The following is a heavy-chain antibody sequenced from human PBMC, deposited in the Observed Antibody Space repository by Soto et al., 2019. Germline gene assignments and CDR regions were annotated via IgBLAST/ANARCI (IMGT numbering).Heavy chain of an antibody. Sequence: PSETLSLTCAVSGGSISSSNWWSWVRQPPGKGLEWIGEIYHSGSTNYNPSLKSRVTISVDKSKNQFSLKLSSVTAADTAVYYCARERAAYYDFWSGSEHYYYYYGMDVWGQGTTVTVSS. CDR1: GGSISSSNW. CDR2: IYHSGST. D-gene: IGHD3-3*01. J-gene: IGHJ6*02. CDR3: ARERAAYYDFWSGSEHYYYYYGMDV. V-gene: IGHV4-4*02.